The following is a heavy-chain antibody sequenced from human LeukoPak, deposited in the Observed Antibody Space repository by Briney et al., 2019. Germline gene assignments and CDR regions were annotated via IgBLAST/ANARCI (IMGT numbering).Heavy chain of an antibody. CDR3: ARVTQEPAASLGFWFDP. J-gene: IGHJ5*02. Sequence: PSETLSLTCAVYGGSFSGYYWSWIRQPPGKGLEWIGEINHSGSTNYNPSLKSRATISVDASKNQFSLKLSSVTAADTAVYYCARVTQEPAASLGFWFDPWGQGTLVTVSS. D-gene: IGHD2-2*01. CDR2: INHSGST. V-gene: IGHV4-34*01. CDR1: GGSFSGYY.